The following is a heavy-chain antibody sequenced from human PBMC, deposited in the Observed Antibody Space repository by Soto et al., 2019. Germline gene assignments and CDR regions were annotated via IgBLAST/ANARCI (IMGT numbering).Heavy chain of an antibody. V-gene: IGHV4-39*01. CDR2: GHYDGTT. Sequence: QLQLQESGPGLVKPSETLSLTCSVSADSISSSSYYWGWIRQSPGKGLEWIGSGHYDGTTYYNPSLKSRVTISVDTSKSQLSLKLSSVTAADTAVYYCARRRGYTYDPWGQGTLVTVSS. CDR1: ADSISSSSYY. D-gene: IGHD5-12*01. CDR3: ARRRGYTYDP. J-gene: IGHJ5*02.